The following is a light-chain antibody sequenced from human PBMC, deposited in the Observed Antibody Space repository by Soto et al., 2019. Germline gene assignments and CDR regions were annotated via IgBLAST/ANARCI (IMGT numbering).Light chain of an antibody. J-gene: IGKJ3*01. CDR1: QSISSY. CDR3: QQSYSTPF. Sequence: DIQMTQSPSSLSASVGDRVTITCRASQSISSYLNWYQQKPGKAPKLLIYAASSLQSGVPSRFSGSGSGTDFTLTISSLQPEDFATYYCQQSYSTPFFGPGTKVVIK. CDR2: AAS. V-gene: IGKV1-39*01.